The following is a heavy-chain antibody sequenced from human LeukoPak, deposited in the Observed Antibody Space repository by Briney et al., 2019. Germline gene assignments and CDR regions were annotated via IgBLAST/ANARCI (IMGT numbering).Heavy chain of an antibody. CDR1: GGSISSGGYY. J-gene: IGHJ4*02. Sequence: SQTLSLTCTVSGGSISSGGYYWSWIRQHPGKGLEWIGRIYSSGSANYNPSLKSRVTMSVDTSNNQFSLKLTSVSAADTAVYYCAREYGDLDYWGQGTLVTVSS. V-gene: IGHV4-61*02. CDR2: IYSSGSA. D-gene: IGHD4-17*01. CDR3: AREYGDLDY.